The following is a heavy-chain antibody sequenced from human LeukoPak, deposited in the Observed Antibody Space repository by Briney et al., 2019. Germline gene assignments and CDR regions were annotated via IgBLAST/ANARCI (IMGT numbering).Heavy chain of an antibody. J-gene: IGHJ3*02. CDR3: ARELRDGYNYEDAFDI. Sequence: GASVKVSCKASGYTFTSYYMHWVRQAPGQGLEWMGIINPSGGSTSYAQKFQGRVTMTRDTSTSTVYMELSSLRSEDTAVYYCARELRDGYNYEDAFDIWGQGTMVTASS. CDR2: INPSGGST. V-gene: IGHV1-46*01. CDR1: GYTFTSYY. D-gene: IGHD5-24*01.